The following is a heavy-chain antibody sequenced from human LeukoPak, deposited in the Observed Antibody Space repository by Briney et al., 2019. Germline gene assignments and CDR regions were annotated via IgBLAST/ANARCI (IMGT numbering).Heavy chain of an antibody. J-gene: IGHJ2*01. CDR1: GGSINSSNW. D-gene: IGHD3-3*01. V-gene: IGHV4-4*02. CDR2: VYHSGST. Sequence: SETLSLTCAVSGGSINSSNWWNWVRQPPGKGLEWIGEVYHSGSTYYNPSLKSRATMSVDKSRNQFSLNVTSMTAADTAVYYCARAPLPLNNLNFGYFDLWGRGTLVTVSS. CDR3: ARAPLPLNNLNFGYFDL.